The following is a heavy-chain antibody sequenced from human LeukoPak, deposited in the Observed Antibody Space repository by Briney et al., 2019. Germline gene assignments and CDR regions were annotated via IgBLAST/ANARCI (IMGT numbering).Heavy chain of an antibody. J-gene: IGHJ6*03. CDR2: ISGSGGST. CDR3: AKTSLSDPSGHYYYMDV. CDR1: GFTFSSYG. D-gene: IGHD3-3*01. Sequence: GGTLRLSCAASGFTFSSYGMSWVRQAPGKGLEWVSAISGSGGSTYYADSVKGRFTISRDNSQNTVSLQLNNLRIEDTALYYCAKTSLSDPSGHYYYMDVWGKGTTVTVSS. V-gene: IGHV3-23*01.